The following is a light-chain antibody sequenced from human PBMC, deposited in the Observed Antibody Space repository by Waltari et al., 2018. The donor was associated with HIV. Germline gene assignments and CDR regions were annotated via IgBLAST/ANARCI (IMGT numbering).Light chain of an antibody. V-gene: IGLV3-19*01. J-gene: IGLJ2*01. CDR1: SLRSDY. Sequence: SSELTQDPAVSVALGQTVRITCRGDSLRSDYASWYPQKAGQAPGLVIYGKNNRPSGIPDRFSGSSSGNTASLTITGAQAEDEADYYCNSRDSSGNHLGVVFGGGTKLTVL. CDR3: NSRDSSGNHLGVV. CDR2: GKN.